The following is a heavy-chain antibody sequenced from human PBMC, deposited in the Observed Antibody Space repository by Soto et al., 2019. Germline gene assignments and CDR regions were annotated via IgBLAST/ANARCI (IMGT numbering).Heavy chain of an antibody. CDR1: GYAYTNFG. CDR2: ISAYNGNT. D-gene: IGHD2-15*01. Sequence: QVQLVQCGAEVKKPGASVKVSCKTSGYAYTNFGLSWVRQAPGQGLEWMGWISAYNGNTNYAQNFQGRVTMTTDTSTSTAYMELRSLRSDDTAVYYCARGRTPIDYWGQGTLVTVSS. J-gene: IGHJ4*02. V-gene: IGHV1-18*01. CDR3: ARGRTPIDY.